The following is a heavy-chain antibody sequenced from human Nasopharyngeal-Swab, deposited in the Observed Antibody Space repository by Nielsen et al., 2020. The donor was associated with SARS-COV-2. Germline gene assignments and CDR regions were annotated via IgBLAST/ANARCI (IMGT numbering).Heavy chain of an antibody. J-gene: IGHJ4*02. Sequence: GESLKISCAASGFTFSNYWMTWVRQAPGKGLEWVANIKQDGSKKNYVDSVEGRFTISRDNAKNTLYLQMNSLRAEDTAVYYCARDVGGRDNYWGQGALVTVSS. CDR3: ARDVGGRDNY. CDR2: IKQDGSKK. V-gene: IGHV3-7*01. D-gene: IGHD2-15*01. CDR1: GFTFSNYW.